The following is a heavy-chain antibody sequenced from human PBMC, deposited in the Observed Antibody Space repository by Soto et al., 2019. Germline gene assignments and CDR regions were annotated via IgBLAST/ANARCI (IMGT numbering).Heavy chain of an antibody. CDR3: ARHVPAAGYYYGMDV. V-gene: IGHV1-69*12. CDR1: GGTFSSYA. Sequence: QVQLVQSGAEVKKPGSSVKVSCTASGGTFSSYAISWVRQAPGQGLEWMGGIIPIFGTANYAQKFQGRVTITADEATSTAYMELSSLRSEDTAVYYSARHVPAAGYYYGMDVWGRGTTVTVSS. J-gene: IGHJ6*02. CDR2: IIPIFGTA. D-gene: IGHD2-2*01.